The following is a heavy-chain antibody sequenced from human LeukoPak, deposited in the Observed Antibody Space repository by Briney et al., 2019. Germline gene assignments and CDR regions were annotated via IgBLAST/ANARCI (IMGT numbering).Heavy chain of an antibody. CDR3: ARAPPYRGITMKPGYFDY. D-gene: IGHD3-22*01. J-gene: IGHJ4*02. CDR2: IYYSGST. CDR1: GGSISSSSYY. V-gene: IGHV4-39*07. Sequence: SETLSFTCTVSGGSISSSSYYWGWIRQPPGKGLEWIGSIYYSGSTYYNPSLKSRVTISVDTSKNQFSLKLSSVTAADTAVYYCARAPPYRGITMKPGYFDYWGQGTLVTVSS.